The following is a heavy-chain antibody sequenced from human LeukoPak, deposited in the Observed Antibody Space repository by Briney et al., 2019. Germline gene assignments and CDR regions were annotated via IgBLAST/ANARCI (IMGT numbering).Heavy chain of an antibody. J-gene: IGHJ4*02. Sequence: SETLSLTCAVYGGSFSGYYWSWIRQPPGKGLEWIGEINHSGSTNYNPSLKSRVTISVDTSKNQFPLKLSSVTAADTAVYYCARSRASYYDFWSGYTNGGYYFDYWGQGTLVTVSS. V-gene: IGHV4-34*01. CDR3: ARSRASYYDFWSGYTNGGYYFDY. D-gene: IGHD3-3*01. CDR1: GGSFSGYY. CDR2: INHSGST.